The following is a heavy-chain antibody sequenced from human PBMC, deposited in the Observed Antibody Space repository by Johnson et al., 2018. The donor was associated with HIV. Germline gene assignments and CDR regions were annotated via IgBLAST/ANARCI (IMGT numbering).Heavy chain of an antibody. CDR1: GFTFRNYA. D-gene: IGHD1-26*01. J-gene: IGHJ3*02. CDR3: ARAVGAGGI. CDR2: IGASGITT. V-gene: IGHV3-23*04. Sequence: VRLVESGGDLIQPGGSLRLSCAASGFTFRNYAMSWVRQAPGKGLEWVSGIGASGITTYYADSVKGRFTISRDNSKNTLYLQMNSLRAEDTAVYYCARAVGAGGIWGQGTMVTVSS.